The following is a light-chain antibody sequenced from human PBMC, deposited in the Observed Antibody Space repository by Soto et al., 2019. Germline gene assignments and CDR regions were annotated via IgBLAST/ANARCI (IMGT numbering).Light chain of an antibody. CDR1: SSDVGSYNL. CDR3: CSYARSSTYV. Sequence: QSVLTQPASVSGSPGESITVSCTGTSSDVGSYNLVSWYQQHPGKAPKLMIYEGSKRPSGVSNRFSGSKSGNTASLTISGLQAEDGADYYCCSYARSSTYVFCSGTKVAVL. V-gene: IGLV2-23*01. CDR2: EGS. J-gene: IGLJ1*01.